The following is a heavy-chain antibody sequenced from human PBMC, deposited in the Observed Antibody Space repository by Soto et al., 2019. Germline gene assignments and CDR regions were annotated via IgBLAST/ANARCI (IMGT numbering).Heavy chain of an antibody. J-gene: IGHJ4*02. D-gene: IGHD2-15*01. CDR1: GFTFGSYA. CDR2: TSASGGTT. CDR3: ARGRLISLYYFDY. Sequence: GGSLRLSCAASGFTFGSYAMSWVRQAPGKGLEWVSSTSASGGTTYYADSVKGRFTISRDISKNTLYLQMNSLRAEDTAVYYCARGRLISLYYFDYWGQGTLVTVSS. V-gene: IGHV3-23*01.